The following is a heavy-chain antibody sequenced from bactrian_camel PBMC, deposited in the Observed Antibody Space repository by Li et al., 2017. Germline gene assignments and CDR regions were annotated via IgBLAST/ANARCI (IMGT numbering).Heavy chain of an antibody. CDR1: GFTFRDYD. CDR2: IWSGGRHT. V-gene: IGHV3-2*01. D-gene: IGHD7*01. Sequence: QVQLVESGGGLVQPGGSLRLSCAASGFTFRDYDMSWIRQAPGKGLEWVASIWSGGRHTYYGEGVKGRFTISRDDARSTLYLQLNSLSIEDTAMYYCAKSFRAVATYYAMDYRGKGTQVTVS. J-gene: IGHJ7*01.